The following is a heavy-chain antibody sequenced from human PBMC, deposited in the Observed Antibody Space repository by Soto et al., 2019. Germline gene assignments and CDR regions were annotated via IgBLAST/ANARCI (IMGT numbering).Heavy chain of an antibody. J-gene: IGHJ4*02. CDR3: ARVRYCSGGSCYFLDY. Sequence: EVQLVESGGGLVQPGGSLRLSCAASGFTFSSYWMHWVRQAPGKGLVWVSRINSDGSSTSYADSVKGRFTISRDNAKNTLYLQMNSLRAEDTAVYYCARVRYCSGGSCYFLDYWGQGTLVTVSS. D-gene: IGHD2-15*01. CDR2: INSDGSST. CDR1: GFTFSSYW. V-gene: IGHV3-74*01.